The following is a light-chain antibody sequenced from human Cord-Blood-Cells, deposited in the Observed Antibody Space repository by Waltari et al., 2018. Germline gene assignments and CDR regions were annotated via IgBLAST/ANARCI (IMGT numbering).Light chain of an antibody. Sequence: QAALTQPRSVSGSPGQSVTIPCTGTSSDVGGYNYVSWYQQHPGKAPKLMIYDVRKRPSGVPDRFSGSKSGNTASLTISGLQAEDEADYYCCSYAGSSWVFGGGTKLTVL. CDR1: SSDVGGYNY. CDR3: CSYAGSSWV. J-gene: IGLJ3*02. CDR2: DVR. V-gene: IGLV2-11*01.